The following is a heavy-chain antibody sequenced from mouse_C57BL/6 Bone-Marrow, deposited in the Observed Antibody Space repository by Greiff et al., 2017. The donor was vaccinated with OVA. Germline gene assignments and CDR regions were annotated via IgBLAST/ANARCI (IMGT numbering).Heavy chain of an antibody. CDR2: IDPSDSYT. CDR1: GYTFTSYW. D-gene: IGHD2-2*01. Sequence: VQLQQPGAELVMPGASVKLSCKASGYTFTSYWMHWVKQRPGQGLEWIGEIDPSDSYTNYNQKFKGKSTLTVDKSSSTGYMQLSSLTSEDSAVYNCARGLYYGYDYFDYWGQGTTLTVSS. CDR3: ARGLYYGYDYFDY. V-gene: IGHV1-69*01. J-gene: IGHJ2*01.